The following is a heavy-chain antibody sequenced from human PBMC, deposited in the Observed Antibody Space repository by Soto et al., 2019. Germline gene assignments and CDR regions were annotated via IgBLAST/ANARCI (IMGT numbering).Heavy chain of an antibody. D-gene: IGHD6-19*01. CDR3: ARDLYREGIAVAGTSANYYYFDY. V-gene: IGHV4-4*02. CDR1: SGSISSSNW. CDR2: IYHSGST. Sequence: PSETLSLTCAVSSGSISSSNWWSWVRQPPGKGLEWIGEIYHSGSTNYNPSLKSRVTISVDKSKNQFSLKLSSVTAADTAVYYCARDLYREGIAVAGTSANYYYFDYRGQGTLVTVSS. J-gene: IGHJ4*02.